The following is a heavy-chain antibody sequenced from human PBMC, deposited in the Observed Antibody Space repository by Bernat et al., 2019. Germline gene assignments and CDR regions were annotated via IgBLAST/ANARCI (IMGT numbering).Heavy chain of an antibody. D-gene: IGHD3-10*01. J-gene: IGHJ4*02. CDR1: GFSFSDSS. Sequence: QVQLVQSGAEVKKPGASVKVPCRASGFSFSDSSIHWVRQAPGQRLEWMGWINTGNGAKKYSQTFQGRVTITRDASASTVYMDLSSLRSEDTAVYFCVRGRWVSHKTDYYLDYWGLGTLVTVSS. CDR2: INTGNGAK. V-gene: IGHV1-3*04. CDR3: VRGRWVSHKTDYYLDY.